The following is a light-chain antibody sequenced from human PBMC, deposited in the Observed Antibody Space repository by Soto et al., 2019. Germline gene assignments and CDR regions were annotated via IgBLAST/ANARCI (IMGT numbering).Light chain of an antibody. CDR3: QQSGKSFPRT. V-gene: IGKV3-20*01. CDR2: GAS. J-gene: IGKJ4*01. CDR1: QSVSSNY. Sequence: EIVLTQSPSTLSLSPGERATLSCRASQSVSSNYLAWYQQKPGQAPKLLIYGASSRATGIPDRFSGSGSGTDFILAISRLEPEDLAMYYCQQSGKSFPRTFGGGTKLEI.